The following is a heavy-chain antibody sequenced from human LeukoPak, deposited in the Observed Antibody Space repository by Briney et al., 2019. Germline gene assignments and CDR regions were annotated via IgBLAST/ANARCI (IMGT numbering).Heavy chain of an antibody. Sequence: GGSLRLSCAASRFTFSNYWMSWVRQAPGKGLEWVANIKQDGSGKYYVDSVKGRFTISRDNAKNSLYLQMNSLRAEDTAVYYCAADGGPVFEYWGQGTLVTVSS. J-gene: IGHJ4*02. CDR3: AADGGPVFEY. D-gene: IGHD3-16*01. V-gene: IGHV3-7*02. CDR2: IKQDGSGK. CDR1: RFTFSNYW.